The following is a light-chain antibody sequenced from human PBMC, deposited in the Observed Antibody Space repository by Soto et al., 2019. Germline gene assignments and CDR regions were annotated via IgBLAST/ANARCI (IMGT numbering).Light chain of an antibody. CDR2: DAS. CDR1: QTITTW. J-gene: IGKJ1*01. CDR3: QEYETFSPWT. Sequence: DIQLTQSPSFLSASVGDRVTITCRASQTITTWMAWYQQKPGKAPKLLVYDASTLQSGVATRFSGSGSGTEFTLAISSLQPDDFATYYCQEYETFSPWTFGQGTKVDIK. V-gene: IGKV1-5*01.